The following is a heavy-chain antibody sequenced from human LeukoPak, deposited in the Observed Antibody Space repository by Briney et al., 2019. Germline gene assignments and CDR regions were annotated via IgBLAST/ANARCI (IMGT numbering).Heavy chain of an antibody. CDR1: GFMFSTYE. J-gene: IGHJ4*02. CDR3: ARVRCSGGSCYPYYFDY. D-gene: IGHD2-15*01. V-gene: IGHV3-48*03. Sequence: GGSLRLSCAASGFMFSTYEMNWVRPAPGEGLEWLSYISYNGRSIYYADSVKGRFTISRDNAKNLLYLQMNSLRAEDTAVYYCARVRCSGGSCYPYYFDYWGQGTLVTVSS. CDR2: ISYNGRSI.